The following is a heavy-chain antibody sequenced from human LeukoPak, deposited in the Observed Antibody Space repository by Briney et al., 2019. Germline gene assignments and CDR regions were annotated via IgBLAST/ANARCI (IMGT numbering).Heavy chain of an antibody. CDR2: IYYSGST. V-gene: IGHV4-59*01. CDR3: ARARRICSGGSCYSYWYFDL. Sequence: SETLSLTCTVSGGSMSSYYWSWIRQPPGKGLEWIGYIYYSGSTNYNPSLKSRVTISVDTSKNQFSLKLSSVTAADTAVYYCARARRICSGGSCYSYWYFDLWGRGTLVTVSS. CDR1: GGSMSSYY. J-gene: IGHJ2*01. D-gene: IGHD2-15*01.